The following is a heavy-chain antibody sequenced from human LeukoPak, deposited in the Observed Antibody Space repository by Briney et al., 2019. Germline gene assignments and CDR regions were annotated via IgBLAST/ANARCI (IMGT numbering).Heavy chain of an antibody. V-gene: IGHV1-18*01. CDR3: AREGGTIFGVVPIIYDY. Sequence: ASVKVSCKASGYTFTSYGISWVRQAPGQGLEWMGWISAYNGNTNYAQKLQGRVTMTTDTSTSTAYMELRSLRSDDTAVYYCAREGGTIFGVVPIIYDYWGQGTLVTVSS. CDR1: GYTFTSYG. CDR2: ISAYNGNT. D-gene: IGHD3-3*01. J-gene: IGHJ4*02.